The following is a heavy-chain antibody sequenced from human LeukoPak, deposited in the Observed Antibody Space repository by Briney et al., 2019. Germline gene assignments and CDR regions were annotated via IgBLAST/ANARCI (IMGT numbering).Heavy chain of an antibody. D-gene: IGHD5-24*01. CDR2: IIPIFGTA. CDR1: GYTFTSYG. CDR3: AMTSLDLITLDY. J-gene: IGHJ4*02. Sequence: ASVKVSCKTSGYTFTSYGISWVRQAPGQGLEWMGGIIPIFGTANYAQKFQGRVTITADESTSTAYMELSSLRSEDTAVYYCAMTSLDLITLDYWGQGTLVTVSS. V-gene: IGHV1-69*13.